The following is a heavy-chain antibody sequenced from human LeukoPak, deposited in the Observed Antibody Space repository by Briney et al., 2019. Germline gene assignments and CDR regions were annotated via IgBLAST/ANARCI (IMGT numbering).Heavy chain of an antibody. D-gene: IGHD3-22*01. CDR1: GFTFRNYA. CDR2: ISGSGGST. V-gene: IGHV3-23*01. Sequence: GGSLRLSCAASGFTFRNYAMRWVRQAPGKGLEWVSAISGSGGSTYYADSVKGRFTISRDNSKNTLYLQMNSLRAEDTAVYYCAKALYSSSGYYPFDYWGQGTLVTVSS. CDR3: AKALYSSSGYYPFDY. J-gene: IGHJ4*02.